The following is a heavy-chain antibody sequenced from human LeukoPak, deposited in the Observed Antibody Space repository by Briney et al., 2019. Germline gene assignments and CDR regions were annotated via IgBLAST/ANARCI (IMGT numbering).Heavy chain of an antibody. CDR2: IHSGGTT. V-gene: IGHV3-66*01. CDR3: ATWSLGDYYYGMDV. CDR1: GFTVRSNY. D-gene: IGHD1-26*01. J-gene: IGHJ6*02. Sequence: PGGSLRLSCAASGFTVRSNYMSWVRQAPGKGLEWVSVIHSGGTTFYADSVKGRITISRDDSKNTLYLQMTRLPTEHTAMYYCATWSLGDYYYGMDVWGQGTTVTVSS.